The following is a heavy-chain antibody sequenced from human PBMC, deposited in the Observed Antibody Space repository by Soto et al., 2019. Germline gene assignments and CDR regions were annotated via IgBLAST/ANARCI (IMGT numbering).Heavy chain of an antibody. J-gene: IGHJ5*02. CDR2: IDWDDDK. CDR3: ARSSRVYCSGGSCYSSWFDP. V-gene: IGHV2-70*11. Sequence: ESGPTLVNPTQTLTLTCTFSGFSLSTSGMCVSWIRQPPGKALEWLARIDWDDDKYYSTSLKTRLTISKDTSKNQVVLTMTNMDPVDTATYYCARSSRVYCSGGSCYSSWFDPWGQGTLVTVSS. D-gene: IGHD2-15*01. CDR1: GFSLSTSGMC.